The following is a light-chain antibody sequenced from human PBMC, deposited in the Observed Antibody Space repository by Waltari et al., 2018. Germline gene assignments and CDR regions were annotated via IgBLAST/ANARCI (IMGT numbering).Light chain of an antibody. CDR1: SSDVGAYDR. CDR3: TSDAEGNNFYV. J-gene: IGLJ1*01. CDR2: EVR. Sequence: QSALTQPPSASGSPGQSVTFSCPGTSSDVGAYDRVSWYQKHPGKAPKLLIYEVRKRPSGVRGRFSGSRSGDTASLTVSGLQAEDEADYYCTSDAEGNNFYVFGTGTKVTVL. V-gene: IGLV2-8*01.